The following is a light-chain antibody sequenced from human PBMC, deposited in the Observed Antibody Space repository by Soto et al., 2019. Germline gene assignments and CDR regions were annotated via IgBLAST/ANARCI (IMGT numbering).Light chain of an antibody. V-gene: IGKV1-39*01. J-gene: IGKJ1*01. CDR1: QSIDRY. CDR2: GAS. Sequence: DIQLTQSPSSLSASVGDRLTITCRSSQSIDRYLNWYQQKPGKAPNLLIYGASNLQSGVPSRFTGSGSGTHFTLTISSLQPEDYATYYCQQSYSTFWTFGQGTKVDI. CDR3: QQSYSTFWT.